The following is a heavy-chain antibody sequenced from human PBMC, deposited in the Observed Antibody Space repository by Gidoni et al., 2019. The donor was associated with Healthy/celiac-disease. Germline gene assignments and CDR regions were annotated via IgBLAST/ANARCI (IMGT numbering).Heavy chain of an antibody. CDR1: GFTVSSNY. D-gene: IGHD3-10*01. CDR3: AASTGAMGSGSDAFDI. V-gene: IGHV3-53*04. CDR2: IYSGGST. J-gene: IGHJ3*02. Sequence: EVQLVESGGGLVQPGGSLRLFCAASGFTVSSNYMSWVRQAPGKGLGWVSVIYSGGSTYYADSVKGRFTISRHNSKNTLYLQMNSLRAEDTVVYYCAASTGAMGSGSDAFDIWGQGTMVTVSS.